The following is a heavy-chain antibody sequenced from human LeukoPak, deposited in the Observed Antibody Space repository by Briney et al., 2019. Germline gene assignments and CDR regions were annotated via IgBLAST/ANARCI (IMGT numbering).Heavy chain of an antibody. D-gene: IGHD6-19*01. Sequence: GGSLRLSCRASAFIFSNHGMHWVRQAPGKGLEWVSFIRYDGSRKYYADSVKGRFTISRDNSKNTLYLQMNSLRAEDTAVYYCARGSSIAVAGTNFDYWGQGTLVTVSS. CDR1: AFIFSNHG. V-gene: IGHV3-30*02. CDR2: IRYDGSRK. CDR3: ARGSSIAVAGTNFDY. J-gene: IGHJ4*02.